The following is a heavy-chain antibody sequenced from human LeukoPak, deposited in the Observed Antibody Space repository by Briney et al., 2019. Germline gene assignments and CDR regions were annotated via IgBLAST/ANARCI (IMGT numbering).Heavy chain of an antibody. J-gene: IGHJ4*02. D-gene: IGHD5-24*01. Sequence: GGSLTLSCAASGFTFSGNWMSWVRQAPGKGLEGVASINPDGRQKLYVDSVKGRLTIARDNTKSSLYLQMNSLGAEDTAMYYCAKLLGTATTYDSWGQGTRVTVSS. CDR2: INPDGRQK. CDR3: AKLLGTATTYDS. V-gene: IGHV3-7*01. CDR1: GFTFSGNW.